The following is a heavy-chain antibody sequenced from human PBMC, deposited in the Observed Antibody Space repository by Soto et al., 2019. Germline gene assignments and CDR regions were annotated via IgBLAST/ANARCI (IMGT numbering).Heavy chain of an antibody. Sequence: PGESLKICCKASGYSFTNSWISWVRQMPGKGLEWMGRIDASDSYTSYSPSFQGHVTISADKSISTAYLQWSSLKASDTAMYYCARPSLTAAADTSFDSWGQGTLVTVSS. D-gene: IGHD6-25*01. CDR1: GYSFTNSW. CDR2: IDASDSYT. V-gene: IGHV5-10-1*01. CDR3: ARPSLTAAADTSFDS. J-gene: IGHJ4*02.